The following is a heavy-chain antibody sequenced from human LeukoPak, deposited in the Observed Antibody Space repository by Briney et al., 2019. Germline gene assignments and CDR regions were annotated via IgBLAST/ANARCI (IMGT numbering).Heavy chain of an antibody. D-gene: IGHD2-2*01. CDR1: GYTFTSYY. V-gene: IGHV1-46*01. CDR3: ARSANRGRLGGCSSTSCSYYYYGMDV. CDR2: INPSGGST. Sequence: GASVKVSCKASGYTFTSYYMHWVRQAPGQGLEWMGIINPSGGSTSYAQKFQGRVTMTRDTSTSTVYMELSSLRSEDTAVYYCARSANRGRLGGCSSTSCSYYYYGMDVWGKGITVTVSS. J-gene: IGHJ6*04.